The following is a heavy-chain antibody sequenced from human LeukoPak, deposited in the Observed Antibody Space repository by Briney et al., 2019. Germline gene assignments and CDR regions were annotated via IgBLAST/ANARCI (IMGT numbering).Heavy chain of an antibody. J-gene: IGHJ6*02. D-gene: IGHD1-26*01. V-gene: IGHV3-15*01. CDR2: IKSKTDGGTT. Sequence: NPGGSLRLSCAASGFTFSNAWMSWVRQAPGKGLEWVGRIKSKTDGGTTDYAAPVKGRFTISRADSKNTLYLQMNSLKTEDTAVYYCTTASSGSYWYYYYGMDVWGQGTTVTVSS. CDR1: GFTFSNAW. CDR3: TTASSGSYWYYYYGMDV.